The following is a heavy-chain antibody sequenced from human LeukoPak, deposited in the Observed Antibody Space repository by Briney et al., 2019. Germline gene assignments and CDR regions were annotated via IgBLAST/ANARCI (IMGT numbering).Heavy chain of an antibody. Sequence: SETLSLTCTVSGGSISSSSYYWGWIRQPPGKGLEWIGSIYYSGSTYYNPSLKSRVTISVDTSKNQFSLKLSSVTAADTAVYYCARIMVATVYYYYYMDVWGKGTTVTVSS. CDR3: ARIMVATVYYYYYMDV. V-gene: IGHV4-39*07. D-gene: IGHD5-12*01. CDR1: GGSISSSSYY. CDR2: IYYSGST. J-gene: IGHJ6*03.